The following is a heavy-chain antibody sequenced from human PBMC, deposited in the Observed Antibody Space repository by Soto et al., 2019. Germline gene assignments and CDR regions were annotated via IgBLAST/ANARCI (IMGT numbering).Heavy chain of an antibody. V-gene: IGHV4-34*01. CDR2: INHSGST. CDR1: GGSFSGYY. J-gene: IGHJ4*02. CDR3: ARDKITGLFDY. Sequence: QVQLQQWGAGLLKPSETLSLTCAVYGGSFSGYYWTWIRQPPGTGLEWIGEINHSGSTNYNPSLKSRVTHSVDTSKNQFSLKLTSVTAAHTAVYYCARDKITGLFDYWGQGTLVTVSS. D-gene: IGHD2-8*02.